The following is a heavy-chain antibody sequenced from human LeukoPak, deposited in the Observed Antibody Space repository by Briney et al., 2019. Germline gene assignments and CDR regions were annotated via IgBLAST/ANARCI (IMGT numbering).Heavy chain of an antibody. CDR2: INPSGGST. J-gene: IGHJ4*02. CDR3: ARDSVYFSSGYFRVGY. V-gene: IGHV1-46*01. CDR1: GYTFTRYC. Sequence: ASVKVSCKASGYTFTRYCIHWVRQAPGQGHEWMGIINPSGGSTSYAQKFQGRVTMTRDTSTNTVYMELSSLKSEDTAVYFCARDSVYFSSGYFRVGYWGQGTLVTVPS. D-gene: IGHD3-3*01.